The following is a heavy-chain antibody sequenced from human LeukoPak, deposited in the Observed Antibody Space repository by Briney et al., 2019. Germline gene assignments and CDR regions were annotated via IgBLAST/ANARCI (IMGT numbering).Heavy chain of an antibody. CDR1: GGSISSYY. CDR3: ARDRGPYYYVEYFDL. CDR2: IYYSGST. V-gene: IGHV4-59*12. J-gene: IGHJ2*01. Sequence: SETLSLTCTVSGGSISSYYWSWIRQPPGKGLEWIGYIYYSGSTNYNPSLKSRVTISVDTSKNQFSLKLSSVTAADTAVYYCARDRGPYYYVEYFDLWGRGTLVTVSS. D-gene: IGHD3-10*02.